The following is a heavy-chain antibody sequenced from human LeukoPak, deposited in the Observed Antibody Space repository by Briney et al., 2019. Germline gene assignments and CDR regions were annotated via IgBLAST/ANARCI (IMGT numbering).Heavy chain of an antibody. V-gene: IGHV3-7*01. CDR1: GFTLSSYW. CDR2: IKQDGSEK. CDR3: ARVPTYSGYVDY. J-gene: IGHJ4*02. Sequence: PGGSLRLSCAASGFTLSSYWTSWVRQAPGKGLEWVANIKQDGSEKYYVDSVKGRFTISRDNAKNSLYLQMNSLRAEDTAVYYCARVPTYSGYVDYWGQGTLVTVSS. D-gene: IGHD5-12*01.